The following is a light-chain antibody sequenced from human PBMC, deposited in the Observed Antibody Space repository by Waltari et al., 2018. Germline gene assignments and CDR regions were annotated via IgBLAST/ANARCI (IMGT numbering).Light chain of an antibody. CDR1: ISNIGSNA. CDR3: AACDDSLNGQRV. CDR2: KTN. V-gene: IGLV1-44*01. J-gene: IGLJ3*02. Sequence: QSVLTQPPSASGVPGQRVTISCSGSISNIGSNAVSWYQQFPGTAPKLLIYKTNQRPSGVPDRFSGAKSATSASLAIPGLKSEDEADYYCAACDDSLNGQRVFGGGTKLTVL.